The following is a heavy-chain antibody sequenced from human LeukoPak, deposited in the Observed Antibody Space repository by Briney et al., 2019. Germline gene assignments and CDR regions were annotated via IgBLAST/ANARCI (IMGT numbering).Heavy chain of an antibody. Sequence: GGSLRLSCAASGFTFSSYAMSWVRQAPGKGLEWVSAISGSGGSTYYADSVKGRFTISRDNSKNTLYLQMNSLRAEDTAVYYCAEDRTYYGSGSYSYFQHWGQGTLVTVSS. J-gene: IGHJ1*01. D-gene: IGHD3-10*01. V-gene: IGHV3-23*01. CDR1: GFTFSSYA. CDR3: AEDRTYYGSGSYSYFQH. CDR2: ISGSGGST.